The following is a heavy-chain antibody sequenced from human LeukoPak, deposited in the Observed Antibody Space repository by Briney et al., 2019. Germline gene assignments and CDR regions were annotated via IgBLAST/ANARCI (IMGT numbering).Heavy chain of an antibody. CDR3: ASGDGYNFPFAY. CDR2: INPNSGGT. J-gene: IGHJ4*02. CDR1: GNIFSGQH. D-gene: IGHD5-24*01. Sequence: ASVKVSCKASGNIFSGQHMHWVRQAPGQGLEWMGWINPNSGGTNYAQKFQDRVTMTRETSITTTYMELSSLRSDDTAAYYCASGDGYNFPFAYWGQGTLVTVSS. V-gene: IGHV1-2*02.